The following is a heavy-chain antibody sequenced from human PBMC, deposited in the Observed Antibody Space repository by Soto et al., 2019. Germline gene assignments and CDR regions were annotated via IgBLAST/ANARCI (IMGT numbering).Heavy chain of an antibody. CDR1: GGSISSGGYY. D-gene: IGHD6-13*01. V-gene: IGHV4-31*03. J-gene: IGHJ4*02. CDR3: ARGGSSSPYFDS. CDR2: IYYSGST. Sequence: QVQLQESGPGLVKPSQTLSLTCTVSGGSISSGGYYWSWIRQHPGKGLEWIGYIYYSGSTYYNPSLQSRVTISVDTSKNQFSLELSSVTAADTAVYYCARGGSSSPYFDSWGQGTLVTVSS.